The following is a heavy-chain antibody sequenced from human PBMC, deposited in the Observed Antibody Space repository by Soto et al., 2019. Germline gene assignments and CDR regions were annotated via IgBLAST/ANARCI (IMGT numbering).Heavy chain of an antibody. CDR2: ITGSGDVS. J-gene: IGHJ4*02. CDR3: AKAQEASGNVNSYLDY. V-gene: IGHV3-23*01. Sequence: VQLLQSGGGLIQPGGSLRLSCTTSGFTFSNYAMSWVRQAPGKGLEGVSVITGSGDVSYVTDRFKGRFTVSRDNAKNTLFLEMSSLRAADTAVYFCAKAQEASGNVNSYLDYWGQGIRVTVSP. D-gene: IGHD2-15*01. CDR1: GFTFSNYA.